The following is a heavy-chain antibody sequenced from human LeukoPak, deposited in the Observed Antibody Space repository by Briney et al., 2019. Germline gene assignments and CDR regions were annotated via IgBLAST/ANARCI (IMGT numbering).Heavy chain of an antibody. CDR3: AGTLTGTTLFDP. CDR1: GYTFTSYY. CDR2: INPSGGST. D-gene: IGHD1-7*01. J-gene: IGHJ5*02. V-gene: IGHV1-46*01. Sequence: GASVKVSCKASGYTFTSYYMHWVRQAPGQGLEWMGIINPSGGSTSYAQKFQGRVTMTRDTSTSTVYMELSSLRSEDTAVYYCAGTLTGTTLFDPWGQGTQVTVSS.